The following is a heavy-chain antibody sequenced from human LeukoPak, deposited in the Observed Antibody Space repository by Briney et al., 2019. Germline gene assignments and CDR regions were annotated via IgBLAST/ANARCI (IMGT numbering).Heavy chain of an antibody. D-gene: IGHD4-17*01. Sequence: ASVKVSCKASGYTFTSYGISWVRQAPGQGLEWMGWINPNSGGTNYAQKFQGRVTMTRDTSISTAYMEMSRLRSDDTAVYYCARLTTTVTSFDYWGQGTLVTVSS. CDR1: GYTFTSYG. CDR3: ARLTTTVTSFDY. V-gene: IGHV1-2*02. CDR2: INPNSGGT. J-gene: IGHJ4*02.